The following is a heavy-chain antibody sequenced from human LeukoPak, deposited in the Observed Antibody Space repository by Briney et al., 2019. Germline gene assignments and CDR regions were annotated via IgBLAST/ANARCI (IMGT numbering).Heavy chain of an antibody. Sequence: SETLSPTCAASGVSFSGYYWSWIRQSPGKGLEWIGDIHHSGTTNYNPSLKSRVTISIDTSKDQFSLKLSSVTAADTAVYYCASDYYGSGSFSYFDYWGQGTLVTVSS. V-gene: IGHV4-34*01. J-gene: IGHJ4*02. CDR2: IHHSGTT. D-gene: IGHD3-10*01. CDR1: GVSFSGYY. CDR3: ASDYYGSGSFSYFDY.